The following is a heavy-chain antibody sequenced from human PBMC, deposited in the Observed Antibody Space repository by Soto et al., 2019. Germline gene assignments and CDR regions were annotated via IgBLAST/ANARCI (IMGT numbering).Heavy chain of an antibody. Sequence: PSETLSLTCTVSGGSISSSSYYWGWIRQPPGKGLEWIGSIYYSGSTYYNPSLKSRVTISVDTSKNQFSLKLSSVTAADTAVYYCARRVAGRSDLRGAFDIWGQGTMVTVSS. D-gene: IGHD2-15*01. J-gene: IGHJ3*02. CDR2: IYYSGST. CDR3: ARRVAGRSDLRGAFDI. CDR1: GGSISSSSYY. V-gene: IGHV4-39*01.